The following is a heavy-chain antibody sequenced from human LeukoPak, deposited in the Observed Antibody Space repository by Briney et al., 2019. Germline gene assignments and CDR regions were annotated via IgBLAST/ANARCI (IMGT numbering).Heavy chain of an antibody. CDR2: IYYSGST. CDR3: ARGRDGYNNYFDY. D-gene: IGHD5-24*01. CDR1: GGSISSYY. V-gene: IGHV4-59*01. J-gene: IGHJ4*02. Sequence: PSETLSLTCTVSGGSISSYYWSWIRQPPGKGLERIGYIYYSGSTNYNPSLKSRVTISVDTSKNQFSLKLSSVTAADTAVYYCARGRDGYNNYFDYWGQGTLVTVSS.